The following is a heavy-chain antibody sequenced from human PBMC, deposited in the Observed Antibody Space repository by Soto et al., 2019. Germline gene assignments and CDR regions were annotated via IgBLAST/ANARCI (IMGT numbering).Heavy chain of an antibody. J-gene: IGHJ4*02. CDR3: AKDRYYDSSGYYGY. CDR1: GFTFSSYA. D-gene: IGHD3-22*01. Sequence: EVQLLESGGGLVQPGGSLRLSCATSGFTFSSYAVSWVRQPPGKGLEWVSVISGSGGSTYYADSVKGRFTISRDNSKNTLYLQMNSLRAEDTAVYYCAKDRYYDSSGYYGYWGQGTLVTVSS. V-gene: IGHV3-23*01. CDR2: ISGSGGST.